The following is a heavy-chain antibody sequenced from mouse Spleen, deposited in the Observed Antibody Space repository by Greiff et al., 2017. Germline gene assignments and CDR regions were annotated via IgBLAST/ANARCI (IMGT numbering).Heavy chain of an antibody. CDR2: ISYDGSN. CDR3: ARDPPYGNNGGFAY. CDR1: GYSITSGYY. V-gene: IGHV3-6*01. D-gene: IGHD2-1*01. Sequence: EVQLQQSGPGLVKPSQSLSLTCSVTGYSITSGYYWKWIRQFPGNKLEWMGYISYDGSNNYNPSLKNRISITRDTSKNQFFLKLNSVTTEDTATYYCARDPPYGNNGGFAYWGQGTLVTVSA. J-gene: IGHJ3*01.